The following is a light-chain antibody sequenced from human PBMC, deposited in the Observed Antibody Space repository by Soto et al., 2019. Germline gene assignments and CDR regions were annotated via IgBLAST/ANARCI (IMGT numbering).Light chain of an antibody. V-gene: IGLV2-8*01. CDR1: SSDVGGDNY. Sequence: QSFLTQPPSASGSPVQSVTISCSGTSSDVGGDNYFSWYQQFPGKSPKLMIYDVSERPSGVPDRFSGSKSGNTASLTVYGLQDEDEDDYYRSPYAGRIXFYVVGTGTKVXV. CDR3: SPYAGRIXFYV. CDR2: DVS. J-gene: IGLJ1*01.